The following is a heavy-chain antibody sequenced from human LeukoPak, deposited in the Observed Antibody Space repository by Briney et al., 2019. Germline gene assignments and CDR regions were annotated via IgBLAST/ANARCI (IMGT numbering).Heavy chain of an antibody. Sequence: GGSLRLSCAASGFAFSKLAMGWVRQAPGKGLEWVSVISSSSSYIYYADSVKGRFTISRDNAKNSLYLQVNSLRAEDTAVYYCARDFSVWFGELLHDYWGQGTLVTVSS. V-gene: IGHV3-21*01. CDR1: GFAFSKLA. J-gene: IGHJ4*02. CDR2: ISSSSSYI. CDR3: ARDFSVWFGELLHDY. D-gene: IGHD3-10*01.